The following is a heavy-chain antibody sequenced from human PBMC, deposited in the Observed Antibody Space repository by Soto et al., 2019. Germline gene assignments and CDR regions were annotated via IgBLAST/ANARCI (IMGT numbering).Heavy chain of an antibody. CDR1: GGSISSFH. CDR2: IYYSGST. CDR3: ARSSGRVEFDY. V-gene: IGHV4-59*01. J-gene: IGHJ4*02. Sequence: QVQLQESGPGLLKPSETLSLTCTVSGGSISSFHWSWIRQPPGKGLEWIGYIYYSGSTNYNPSLKSRVTISVHTSKNQFSLKLSSVTAADTAVYYCARSSGRVEFDYWGQETLVTVSS. D-gene: IGHD3-10*01.